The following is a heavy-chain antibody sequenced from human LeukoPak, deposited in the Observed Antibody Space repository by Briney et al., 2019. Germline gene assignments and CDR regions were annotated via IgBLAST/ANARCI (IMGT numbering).Heavy chain of an antibody. V-gene: IGHV1-46*01. CDR2: IDPSGGST. Sequence: GASVKVSCKASGYTFTSYYMHWVRQAPGQGLEWMGIIDPSGGSTSYAQKFQGRVTMTRDMSTSTVYMELSSLRSDDTAVYYCAREMYYYDSSAYYQAGAFDIWGQGTMVTVSS. D-gene: IGHD3-22*01. CDR3: AREMYYYDSSAYYQAGAFDI. CDR1: GYTFTSYY. J-gene: IGHJ3*02.